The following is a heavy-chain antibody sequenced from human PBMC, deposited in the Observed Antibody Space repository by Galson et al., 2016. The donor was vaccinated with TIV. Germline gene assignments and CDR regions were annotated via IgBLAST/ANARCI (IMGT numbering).Heavy chain of an antibody. J-gene: IGHJ4*02. CDR2: INAGNGKT. D-gene: IGHD2-21*01. CDR3: ARPPYCGGDCYKYDY. CDR1: GYTLTIYA. V-gene: IGHV1-3*01. Sequence: SVKVSCKASGYTLTIYAMHWVRQAPGQRLEWMGWINAGNGKTKYSQKFQGRLTITRDTSASTAYMELSSLRSDDTAVYYCARPPYCGGDCYKYDYWGQETLVTVSS.